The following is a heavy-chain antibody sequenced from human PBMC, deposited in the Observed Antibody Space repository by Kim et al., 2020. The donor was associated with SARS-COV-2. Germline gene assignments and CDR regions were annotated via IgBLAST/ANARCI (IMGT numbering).Heavy chain of an antibody. D-gene: IGHD3-22*01. Sequence: GESLKISCKGSGYSFITYWIGWVRQMPGKGLEWMGMIYPDDSETRYSPSFQDQVTISADKSITTAYLQWSSLKASDTAIYYCARSSGPGVSSFDYWGQGALVTVSS. J-gene: IGHJ4*02. V-gene: IGHV5-51*01. CDR3: ARSSGPGVSSFDY. CDR1: GYSFITYW. CDR2: IYPDDSET.